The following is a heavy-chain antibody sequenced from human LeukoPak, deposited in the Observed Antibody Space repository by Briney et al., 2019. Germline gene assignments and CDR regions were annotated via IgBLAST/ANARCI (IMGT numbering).Heavy chain of an antibody. Sequence: PGRSLRLSCAASGFTFSSYGMHWVRQAPGKGLQWVAVISYDGSSEYYAASVKGRFIISRDNSKNTLYLQVNSLRAEDTAVYYCAKDSDIAVAGTDDAFDLWGQGTMVTVSS. CDR2: ISYDGSSE. CDR1: GFTFSSYG. D-gene: IGHD6-19*01. J-gene: IGHJ3*01. CDR3: AKDSDIAVAGTDDAFDL. V-gene: IGHV3-30*18.